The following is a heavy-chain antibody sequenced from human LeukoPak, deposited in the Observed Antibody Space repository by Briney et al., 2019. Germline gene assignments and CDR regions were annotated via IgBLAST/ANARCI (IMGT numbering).Heavy chain of an antibody. CDR3: ARSNYHFDR. CDR1: GFTFSSYS. Sequence: GGSLRLSCVASGFTFSSYSMNWVRQAPGKGLEWVSYISSSSSFIFYADSVKGRFTISRDNAKNTLFLQMNSLRDEDTAVYYCARSNYHFDRWGQGTLVTVSS. D-gene: IGHD5-24*01. J-gene: IGHJ4*02. V-gene: IGHV3-21*05. CDR2: ISSSSSFI.